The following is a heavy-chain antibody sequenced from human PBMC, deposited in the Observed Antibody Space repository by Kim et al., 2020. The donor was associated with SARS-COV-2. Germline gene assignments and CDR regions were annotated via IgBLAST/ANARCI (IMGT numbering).Heavy chain of an antibody. CDR2: IYPGDSDT. Sequence: GESLKISCKGSGYSFTSYWIGWVRQMPGKGLEWMGIIYPGDSDTRYSPSFQGQVTISADKSISTAYLQWGSLKASDTAMYYCARLPGITGTTGGFDYWGQGTLVTVSS. CDR1: GYSFTSYW. D-gene: IGHD1-20*01. J-gene: IGHJ4*02. CDR3: ARLPGITGTTGGFDY. V-gene: IGHV5-51*01.